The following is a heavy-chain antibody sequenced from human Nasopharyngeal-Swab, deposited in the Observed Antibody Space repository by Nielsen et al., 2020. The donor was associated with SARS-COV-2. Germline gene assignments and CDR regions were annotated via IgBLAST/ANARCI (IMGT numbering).Heavy chain of an antibody. Sequence: WVRQAPGQRLEWMGWISAYNGNTNYAQKLQGRVTMTTDTSTSTAYMELRSLRSDDTAVYYCAREGGRGYCSSTSCHAWFDPWGQGTLVTVSS. CDR3: AREGGRGYCSSTSCHAWFDP. J-gene: IGHJ5*02. V-gene: IGHV1-18*01. D-gene: IGHD2-2*01. CDR2: ISAYNGNT.